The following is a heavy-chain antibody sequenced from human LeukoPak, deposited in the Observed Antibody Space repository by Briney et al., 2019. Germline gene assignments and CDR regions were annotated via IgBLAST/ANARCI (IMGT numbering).Heavy chain of an antibody. CDR1: GFAFDDFA. J-gene: IGHJ4*02. Sequence: GQSLRLSCTTSGFAFDDFAMSWVRQPAGKGLEWVGFIRRRAYGGAAEYAASVKGRFIISRDDSKGIAYLQMNSLKTEDTAVYYCGRNGLVDFDYWGQGSRVIVSP. V-gene: IGHV3-49*04. CDR3: GRNGLVDFDY. CDR2: IRRRAYGGAA.